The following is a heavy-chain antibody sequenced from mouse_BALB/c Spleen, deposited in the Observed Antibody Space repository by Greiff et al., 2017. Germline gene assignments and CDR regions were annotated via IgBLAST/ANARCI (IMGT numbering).Heavy chain of an antibody. CDR1: GYTFTDYN. J-gene: IGHJ3*01. CDR3: ALYDGYYVAY. V-gene: IGHV1S29*02. Sequence: EVQLQQSGPELVKPGASVKISCKASGYTFTDYNMHWVKQSHGKSLEWIGYIYPYNGGTGYNQKFKSKATLTVDNSSSTAYMELRSLTSEDSAVYYCALYDGYYVAYWGQGTLVTVSA. D-gene: IGHD2-3*01. CDR2: IYPYNGGT.